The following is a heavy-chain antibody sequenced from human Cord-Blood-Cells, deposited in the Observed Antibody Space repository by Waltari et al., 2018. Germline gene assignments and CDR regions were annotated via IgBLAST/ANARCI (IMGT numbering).Heavy chain of an antibody. CDR2: IYYSGST. CDR3: AREGRNYYGSGSYDY. D-gene: IGHD3-10*01. CDR1: GGSTSSGGYY. Sequence: QVQLQESGPRLVKPPQTLSLTCTVSGGSTSSGGYYWRWTRSHPGKGLEWIGYIYYSGSTYYNPSLKSRVTISVDTSKNQFSLKLSSVTAADTAVYYCAREGRNYYGSGSYDYWGQGTLVTVSS. V-gene: IGHV4-31*03. J-gene: IGHJ4*02.